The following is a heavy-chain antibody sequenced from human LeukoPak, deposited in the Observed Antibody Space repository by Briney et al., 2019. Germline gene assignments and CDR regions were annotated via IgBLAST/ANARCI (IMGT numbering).Heavy chain of an antibody. CDR2: IYPGGSA. Sequence: SETLSLTCAVSSGSISSNNWWSWVRQPPGKGLEWIGEIYPGGSANYSPSLRSRVTMSVDKSKNQFSLKLTSVTAADTAVYYCAGSYTYGYLYFDYWGQGTLVTVSS. CDR1: SGSISSNNW. D-gene: IGHD5-18*01. J-gene: IGHJ4*02. V-gene: IGHV4-4*02. CDR3: AGSYTYGYLYFDY.